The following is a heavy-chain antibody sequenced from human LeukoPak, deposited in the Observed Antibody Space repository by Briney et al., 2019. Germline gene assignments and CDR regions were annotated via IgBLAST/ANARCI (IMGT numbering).Heavy chain of an antibody. V-gene: IGHV3-30-3*01. D-gene: IGHD6-19*01. CDR1: GFTFSSYA. CDR2: ISYDGSNK. Sequence: PGRSLRLSCAASGFTFSSYAMHWVRQAPGKGLEWVAVISYDGSNKYYADSVKGRFTFSRDNSKNTLYLQMNSLRAEDTAVYYCAKAASGWHYFDYWGQGTLVTVSS. J-gene: IGHJ4*02. CDR3: AKAASGWHYFDY.